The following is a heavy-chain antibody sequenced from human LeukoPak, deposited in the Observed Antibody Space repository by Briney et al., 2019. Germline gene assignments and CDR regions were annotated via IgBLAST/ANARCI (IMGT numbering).Heavy chain of an antibody. J-gene: IGHJ3*01. CDR3: AKDIQLST. CDR1: GFTFSSYA. CDR2: ISGSGGST. V-gene: IGHV3-23*01. D-gene: IGHD5-24*01. Sequence: GGSLRLSCAASGFTFSSYAMSWVRQAPGKGLGWVSAISGSGGSTYYADSVKGRFTISRDNSKNTLSLQMNSLRVEDTAMYSCAKDIQLSTWGLGTMVTVSS.